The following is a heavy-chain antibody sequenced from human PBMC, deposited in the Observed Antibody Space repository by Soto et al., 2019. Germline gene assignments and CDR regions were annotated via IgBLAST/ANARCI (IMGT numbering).Heavy chain of an antibody. V-gene: IGHV5-51*01. CDR1: GYTFGTYW. J-gene: IGHJ3*02. D-gene: IGHD2-15*01. Sequence: EEQLVQSGAEVMKPGESLKISCKGSGYTFGTYWIGWVRQMPGKGLEWLGIIYPGDSDTGYSPSFQGQVTMSADKSISTAYLQWSSLKASDTAMYYCARRLTLGSFNIWGQGTMVTVSA. CDR2: IYPGDSDT. CDR3: ARRLTLGSFNI.